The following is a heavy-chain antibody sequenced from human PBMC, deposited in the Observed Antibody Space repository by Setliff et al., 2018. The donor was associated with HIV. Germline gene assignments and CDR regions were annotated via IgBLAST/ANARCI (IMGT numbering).Heavy chain of an antibody. CDR3: ARGRFHRLHRPYSGSGSLGIQYFDY. V-gene: IGHV4-4*07. D-gene: IGHD3-10*01. Sequence: SETLSLTCSVPGGSISSYYWSWIRQPAGKGLEWIGRIFTSGHTNYNPSLESRVTMSVDTSKDQFSLKLTSVTAADTAVYYCARGRFHRLHRPYSGSGSLGIQYFDYWGQGTLVTVSS. J-gene: IGHJ4*02. CDR1: GGSISSYY. CDR2: IFTSGHT.